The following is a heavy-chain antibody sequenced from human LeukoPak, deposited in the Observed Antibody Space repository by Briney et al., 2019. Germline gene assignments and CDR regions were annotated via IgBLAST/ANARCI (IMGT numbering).Heavy chain of an antibody. CDR3: AKAGSGWTHHTIDY. CDR2: ISSSSTYI. D-gene: IGHD6-19*01. CDR1: GFTFSSYS. Sequence: PGGSLRLSCAASGFTFSSYSMNWVRQAPGKGLEWVSSISSSSTYINYVDSVKGRFTISRDNAKNSLYLQMNNLRAEDTAVYYCAKAGSGWTHHTIDYWGQGTLVTVSS. V-gene: IGHV3-21*04. J-gene: IGHJ4*02.